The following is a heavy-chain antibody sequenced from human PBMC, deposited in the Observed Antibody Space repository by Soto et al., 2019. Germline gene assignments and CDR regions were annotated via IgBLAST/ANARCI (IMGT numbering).Heavy chain of an antibody. V-gene: IGHV1-69*13. CDR1: GGTFSSYA. CDR2: IIPIFDTA. J-gene: IGHJ6*02. CDR3: AGHSSGVPGYYYGMDV. Sequence: SVKVSCKASGGTFSSYAISWVRQAPGQGLEWMGGIIPIFDTADYAQKFQGRVTITADESTNTAYMELGSLRSEDTAVYYCAGHSSGVPGYYYGMDVWGQGTTVTVSS. D-gene: IGHD3-22*01.